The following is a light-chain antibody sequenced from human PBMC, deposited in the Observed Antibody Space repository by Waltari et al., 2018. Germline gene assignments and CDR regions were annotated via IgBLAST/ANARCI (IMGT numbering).Light chain of an antibody. CDR1: QSDSNN. CDR2: GAS. Sequence: EIVMTQSPATLSVSPGERATLSCRASQSDSNNLAWYQQKHGQAPRLLIYGASTRATGTPARFSGSGSGTEFTLTISSMQSEDFALYYCQQYSSWPPLYTFGQGTRLEIK. V-gene: IGKV3-15*01. CDR3: QQYSSWPPLYT. J-gene: IGKJ2*01.